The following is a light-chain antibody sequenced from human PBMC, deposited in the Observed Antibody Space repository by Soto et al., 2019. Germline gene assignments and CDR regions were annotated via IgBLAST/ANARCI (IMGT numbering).Light chain of an antibody. Sequence: EIELAQSPGTLSLPPGERATLSCRASQSFRGLLAWYQQKPGQAPRLLIYDAYNRATGIPPRFSGSGSGTDFTLTISSLEPEDSAVYYCQQRHMWPITSGQGTRLEIK. CDR1: QSFRGL. CDR3: QQRHMWPIT. V-gene: IGKV3-11*01. CDR2: DAY. J-gene: IGKJ5*01.